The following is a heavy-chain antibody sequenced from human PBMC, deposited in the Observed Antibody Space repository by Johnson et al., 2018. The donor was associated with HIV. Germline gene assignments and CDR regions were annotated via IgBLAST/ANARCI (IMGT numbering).Heavy chain of an antibody. CDR3: ARLPSGYSRDDLDI. J-gene: IGHJ3*02. V-gene: IGHV3-30*04. CDR1: GFTFSSYP. CDR2: ISYDGGSK. D-gene: IGHD5-18*01. Sequence: QVLLVESGGGVVQPGRSLRLSCAASGFTFSSYPMHWVRQAPGKGLEWVAIISYDGGSKYYADSVKGRFTVSRDNSKNTLYLQINSLRPEDTAVYYCARLPSGYSRDDLDIWGKGTMVTVSS.